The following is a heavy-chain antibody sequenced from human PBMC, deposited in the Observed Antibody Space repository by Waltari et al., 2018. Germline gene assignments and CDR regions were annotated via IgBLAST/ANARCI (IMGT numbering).Heavy chain of an antibody. CDR2: IRGSGGST. CDR1: GFTFSSYA. J-gene: IGHJ6*02. CDR3: AKGGSSWFSSDYYYGMDV. V-gene: IGHV3-23*04. Sequence: EVQLVESGGGLVQPGGSVRLSCAASGFTFSSYAMSWVRQAPGKGLGWVSAIRGSGGSTYYADSVKGRFTISRDNSKNTLYLQMNSLRAEDTAVYYCAKGGSSWFSSDYYYGMDVWGQGTTVTVSS. D-gene: IGHD6-13*01.